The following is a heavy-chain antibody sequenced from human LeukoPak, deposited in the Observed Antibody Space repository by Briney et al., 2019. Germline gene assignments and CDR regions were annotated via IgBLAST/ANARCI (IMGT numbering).Heavy chain of an antibody. CDR3: ARAPSEIGGYYPEYFRH. V-gene: IGHV3-74*01. CDR2: IKSDGST. Sequence: GGSLRLSCAASGFTFSSYCMHWVRQAPGKGLVWVSRIKSDGSTNYADSVKGRFTISRDNAKNTVSLQMNSLRAEDTGVYYCARAPSEIGGYYPEYFRHWGQGTLVTVSS. CDR1: GFTFSSYC. J-gene: IGHJ1*01. D-gene: IGHD3-22*01.